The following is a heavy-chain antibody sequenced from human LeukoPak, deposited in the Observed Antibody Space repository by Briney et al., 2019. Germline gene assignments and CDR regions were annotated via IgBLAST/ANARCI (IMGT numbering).Heavy chain of an antibody. Sequence: ASVKVSCKASGYTITNNYMHWVRQAPGQGLEWMGVINPSGTGTSYAQKFQGRITMTTDTSTTTAYMELRSLRSDDTAVYYCARAGAVVDNWFDPWGQGTLVTVSS. V-gene: IGHV1-46*01. CDR3: ARAGAVVDNWFDP. CDR2: INPSGTGT. D-gene: IGHD2-15*01. CDR1: GYTITNNY. J-gene: IGHJ5*02.